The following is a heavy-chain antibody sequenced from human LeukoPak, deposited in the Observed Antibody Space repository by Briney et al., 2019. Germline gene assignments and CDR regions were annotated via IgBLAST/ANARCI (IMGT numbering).Heavy chain of an antibody. Sequence: ASVKVSCKASGGTFSSYAISWVRQAPGQGLEWMGIINPSGGSTSYAQKFQGRVTMTRDTSTSTVYMELSSLRSEDTAVYYCARGRYYGSGSRSGSYMDVWGKGTTVTVSS. CDR2: INPSGGST. CDR3: ARGRYYGSGSRSGSYMDV. CDR1: GGTFSSYA. D-gene: IGHD3-10*01. V-gene: IGHV1-46*01. J-gene: IGHJ6*03.